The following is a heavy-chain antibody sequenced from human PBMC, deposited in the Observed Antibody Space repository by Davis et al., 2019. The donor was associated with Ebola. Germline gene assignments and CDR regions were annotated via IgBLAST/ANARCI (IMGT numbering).Heavy chain of an antibody. CDR2: IYHSGTT. J-gene: IGHJ4*02. Sequence: SETLSLTCIVSGGSTSSSSYYWGWIRQPPGKWLEWIGEIYHSGTTNYNPSLKSRVTISVDTSQNQFSLKLSSVTAADTAVYYCFLAVAGFDYWGQGTLVTVSS. V-gene: IGHV4-39*01. CDR3: FLAVAGFDY. D-gene: IGHD6-19*01. CDR1: GGSTSSSSYY.